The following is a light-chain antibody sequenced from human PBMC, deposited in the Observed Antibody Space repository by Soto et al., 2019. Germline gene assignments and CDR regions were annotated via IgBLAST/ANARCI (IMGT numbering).Light chain of an antibody. V-gene: IGKV3-20*01. Sequence: EVVLTQSPGALSLSPGERATLSCRANHSVSSNYLTWYQQKPGQAPRLLIYDASNRATGIPDRFSGSGSGTDFTLTITRLEPEYFAVYYYHHYGISPWTFGRGTGLEIK. J-gene: IGKJ1*01. CDR3: HHYGISPWT. CDR1: HSVSSNY. CDR2: DAS.